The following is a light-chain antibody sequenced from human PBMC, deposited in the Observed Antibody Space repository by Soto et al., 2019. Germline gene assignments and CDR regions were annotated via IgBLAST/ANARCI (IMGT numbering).Light chain of an antibody. Sequence: QSALTQPASASGSPGQSITISCTGTSSDVGGYNFVSWYQHHPGKAPKLMIFAVSNRPSGVSNRFSGSKSGNTASLTISGLQAEDEAAYYCSSYTSSSTVVFGGGTKLTVL. CDR3: SSYTSSSTVV. CDR2: AVS. J-gene: IGLJ2*01. V-gene: IGLV2-14*01. CDR1: SSDVGGYNF.